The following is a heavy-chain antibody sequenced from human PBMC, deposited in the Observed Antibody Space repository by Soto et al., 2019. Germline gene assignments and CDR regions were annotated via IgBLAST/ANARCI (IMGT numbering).Heavy chain of an antibody. V-gene: IGHV3-48*02. D-gene: IGHD6-19*01. CDR3: ARSVEGHFDY. CDR1: GFPFSIYS. CDR2: ITSDTNTI. Sequence: EVQLVESGGGLVQPGGSLRLTCVASGFPFSIYSMNWVRQAPGKGLEWSSYITSDTNTIKYADSVKGRFTISRDNAKKLVYLQMNSLRDEDKAVYFCARSVEGHFDYWGQGTVVTVSS. J-gene: IGHJ4*02.